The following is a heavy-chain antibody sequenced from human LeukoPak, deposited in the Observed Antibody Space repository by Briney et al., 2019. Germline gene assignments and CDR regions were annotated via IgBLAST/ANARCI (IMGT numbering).Heavy chain of an antibody. CDR1: GFTFSSYA. CDR2: ISGSGGST. J-gene: IGHJ6*03. V-gene: IGHV3-23*01. CDR3: AKERKFGDDKFYYYYYMDV. Sequence: GRSLRLSCAASGFTFSSYAMSWVRQAPGKGLEWASAISGSGGSTYYADSVKGRFTISRDNSKNTLYLQMNSLRAEDTAVYYCAKERKFGDDKFYYYYYMDVWGKGTTVTVSS. D-gene: IGHD3-10*01.